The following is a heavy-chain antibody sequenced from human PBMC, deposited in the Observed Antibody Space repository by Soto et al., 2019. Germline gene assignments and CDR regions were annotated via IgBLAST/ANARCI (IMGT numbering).Heavy chain of an antibody. Sequence: EVQLLESGGGLVQRGGSLRLSCAASKFTFSTYAMTWVRQAPGKGLEWVSGISGSGDNTYYADSVKGRFTISRDNSKSTLYLQMNSLRAEDTAVYYCAKDMVHCTGARCARYFEKWGRGTLVTVSS. D-gene: IGHD2-8*02. CDR1: KFTFSTYA. CDR3: AKDMVHCTGARCARYFEK. CDR2: ISGSGDNT. J-gene: IGHJ4*02. V-gene: IGHV3-23*01.